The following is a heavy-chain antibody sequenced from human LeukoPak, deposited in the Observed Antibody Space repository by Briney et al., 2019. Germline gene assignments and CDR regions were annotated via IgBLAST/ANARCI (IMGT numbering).Heavy chain of an antibody. CDR2: ISYDGSNK. Sequence: GGSLRLSCAASGFTFSSYGMHWVRQAPGKGLEWVAVISYDGSNKYYADSVKGRFTISRDNSKNTLYLQMNCLRAEDTAVYYCAKDRSSGWPSAFDIWGQGTMVTVSS. D-gene: IGHD6-19*01. CDR3: AKDRSSGWPSAFDI. J-gene: IGHJ3*02. CDR1: GFTFSSYG. V-gene: IGHV3-33*05.